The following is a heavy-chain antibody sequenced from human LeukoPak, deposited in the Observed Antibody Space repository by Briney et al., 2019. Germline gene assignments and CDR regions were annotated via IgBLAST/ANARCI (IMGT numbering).Heavy chain of an antibody. CDR2: IYTSGST. CDR3: ARMGYCSGGSCYTPDY. J-gene: IGHJ4*02. CDR1: VGSINSYY. Sequence: SETLSLTCTVSVGSINSYYWSWIRQPAGKGLEWIGRIYTSGSTNYNPSLKSRVTMSVDTSKNQFSLKLSSVTAADTAVYYCARMGYCSGGSCYTPDYWGQGTLVTVSS. D-gene: IGHD2-15*01. V-gene: IGHV4-4*07.